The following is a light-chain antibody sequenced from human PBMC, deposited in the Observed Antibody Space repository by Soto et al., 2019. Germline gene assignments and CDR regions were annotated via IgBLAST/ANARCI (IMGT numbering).Light chain of an antibody. V-gene: IGKV3-15*01. CDR1: QSVSSK. Sequence: EIVMTQSPATLSLSPGQRATLSCRASQSVSSKLAWYQQRPGQAPRLLLYSASTRATGIPARFSGSGSATAFTLTISSLQSEDFAVYYCHQYNHWLTWTFGQGTKVDIK. CDR2: SAS. J-gene: IGKJ1*01. CDR3: HQYNHWLTWT.